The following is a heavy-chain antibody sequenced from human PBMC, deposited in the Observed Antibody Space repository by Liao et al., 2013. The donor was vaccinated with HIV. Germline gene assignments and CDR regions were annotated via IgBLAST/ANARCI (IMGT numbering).Heavy chain of an antibody. J-gene: IGHJ4*02. CDR3: AKDGADGTTAR. D-gene: IGHD1-1*01. CDR1: GGSFSGYH. Sequence: QVRLQQWGTGLLKPTETLSLTCAVYGGSFSGYHWSWIRQSAGKGLEWIGEFSQSGSTNYNPSLKSRVTISVDTSKNQFSLKLRSVTAADTAVYYCAKDGADGTTARWGQGTLVTVSS. V-gene: IGHV4-34*01. CDR2: FSQSGST.